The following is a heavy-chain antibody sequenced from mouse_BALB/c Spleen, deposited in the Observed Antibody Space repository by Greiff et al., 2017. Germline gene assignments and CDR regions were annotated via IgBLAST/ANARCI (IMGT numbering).Heavy chain of an antibody. CDR3: ASGGNYGWFAY. CDR2: IYPGDGDT. Sequence: VQLQQSGAELARPGASVKLSCKASGYTFTSYWMQWVKQRPGQGLEWIGAIYPGDGDTRYTQKFKGKATLTADKSSSTAYMQLSSLASEDSAVYYCASGGNYGWFAYWGQGTLVTVSA. V-gene: IGHV1-87*01. CDR1: GYTFTSYW. J-gene: IGHJ3*01. D-gene: IGHD2-1*01.